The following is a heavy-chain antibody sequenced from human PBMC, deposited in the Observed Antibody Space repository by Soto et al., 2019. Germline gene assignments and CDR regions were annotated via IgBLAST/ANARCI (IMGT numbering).Heavy chain of an antibody. J-gene: IGHJ5*02. CDR2: IYYSGST. Sequence: SETLSLTCTVSGGSISSYYWSWIRQPPGKGLEWIGYIYYSGSTNYNPSLKSRVTISVDTSKNQFSLKLSSVTAADTAVYYCARAPPGAHWFDPWGQGTLVTVSS. CDR1: GGSISSYY. V-gene: IGHV4-59*01. CDR3: ARAPPGAHWFDP.